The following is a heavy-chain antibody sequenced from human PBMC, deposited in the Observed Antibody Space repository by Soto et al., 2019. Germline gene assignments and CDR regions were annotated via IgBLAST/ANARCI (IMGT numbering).Heavy chain of an antibody. CDR1: GVSISDTSYY. V-gene: IGHV4-39*01. CDR2: IYFSGTT. J-gene: IGHJ4*02. Sequence: QLQLQESGPGLVKPSETLSLTCNVSGVSISDTSYYWGWIRQAPGKGLEWIGTIYFSGTTFYNPSLKSRLSISVDTAQNQFSLRLTSMTAADTAVYYCARHGSYWGQGTLVTVSS. CDR3: ARHGSY.